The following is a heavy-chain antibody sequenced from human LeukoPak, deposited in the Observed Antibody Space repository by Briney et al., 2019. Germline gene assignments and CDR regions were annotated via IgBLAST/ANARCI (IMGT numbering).Heavy chain of an antibody. D-gene: IGHD1-26*01. CDR3: ARDGGIVGATGYYYYMDV. J-gene: IGHJ6*03. CDR1: GFTVSSNG. Sequence: GGSLRLSCAASGFTVSSNGMSWVRQAPGKGLEWVSSISGGSTYYADSRKGRFTISRDNSKNTLYLQMNSLRAEDTAVYYCARDGGIVGATGYYYYMDVWGKGTTVTVSS. V-gene: IGHV3-38-3*01. CDR2: ISGGST.